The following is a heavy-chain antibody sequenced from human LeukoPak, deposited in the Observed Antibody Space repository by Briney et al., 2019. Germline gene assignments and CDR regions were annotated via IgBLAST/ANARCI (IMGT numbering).Heavy chain of an antibody. CDR2: INPNSGGT. Sequence: ASVKVSCKASGYTFTGYYMHWVRQAPGQGLEWMGRINPNSGGTNYAQKFQGRVTMTRDTSISTAYMELSRLRSDDTAVYYCARPGGLGYCSGGSCYGTGGNWFDPWGQGTLVTVSS. V-gene: IGHV1-2*06. CDR3: ARPGGLGYCSGGSCYGTGGNWFDP. D-gene: IGHD2-15*01. CDR1: GYTFTGYY. J-gene: IGHJ5*02.